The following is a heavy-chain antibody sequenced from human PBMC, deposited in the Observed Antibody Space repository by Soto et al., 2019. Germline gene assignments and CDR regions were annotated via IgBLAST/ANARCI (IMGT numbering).Heavy chain of an antibody. J-gene: IGHJ6*04. CDR1: GFTFSDYY. D-gene: IGHD1-1*01. CDR3: ARDGYIKTFYGLDV. V-gene: IGHV3-11*06. CDR2: ISSSSSYT. Sequence: QVQLVESGGGLGKPGGSLRRSCAVSGFTFSDYYMSWIRQAPGKGLEWVSYISSSSSYTKYADSVKGRFTISRDNAKNSLYLQMSSLRAEDSAVYYCARDGYIKTFYGLDVWGKGTTVTVSS.